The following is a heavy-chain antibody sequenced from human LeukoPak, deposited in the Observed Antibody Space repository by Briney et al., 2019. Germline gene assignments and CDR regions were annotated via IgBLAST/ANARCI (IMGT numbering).Heavy chain of an antibody. Sequence: GGSLTLSCTTSGFTFSNYWMYWVRQAPGKGLMWVSRIKSDGTGITYTDSVEGRFTISRDNAKNTLYLQMNSLRDEDTAVYYCVRGQTIDYWGQGALVTVSS. CDR1: GFTFSNYW. CDR2: IKSDGTGI. D-gene: IGHD3-3*01. V-gene: IGHV3-74*01. CDR3: VRGQTIDY. J-gene: IGHJ4*02.